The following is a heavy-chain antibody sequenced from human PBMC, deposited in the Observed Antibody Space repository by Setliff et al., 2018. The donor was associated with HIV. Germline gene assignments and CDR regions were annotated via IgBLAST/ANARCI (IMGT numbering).Heavy chain of an antibody. D-gene: IGHD3-22*01. CDR3: ASGYKYYYDSSHENAFDI. Sequence: SETLSLTCTVSGGSISRGGYYWSWIRQHPGKGLEWIGYISYSGSTYYNPSLKSRVTISVDTSKNQFSLKLSSVTAADTAVYYCASGYKYYYDSSHENAFDIWGQGTVVTVSS. V-gene: IGHV4-31*03. J-gene: IGHJ3*02. CDR2: ISYSGST. CDR1: GGSISRGGYY.